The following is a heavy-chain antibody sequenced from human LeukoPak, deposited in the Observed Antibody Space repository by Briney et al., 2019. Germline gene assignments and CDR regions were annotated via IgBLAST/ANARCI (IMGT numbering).Heavy chain of an antibody. V-gene: IGHV3-21*01. CDR3: ARGDYYYDSSGYLYNWFDP. Sequence: GGPLRLSCAASGFTFSSYSMNWVRQAPGKGLEWVSSISSSSSYIYYADSVKGRFTISRDNAKNSLYLQMNSLRAEDTAVYYCARGDYYYDSSGYLYNWFDPWGQGTLVTVSS. D-gene: IGHD3-22*01. CDR1: GFTFSSYS. J-gene: IGHJ5*02. CDR2: ISSSSSYI.